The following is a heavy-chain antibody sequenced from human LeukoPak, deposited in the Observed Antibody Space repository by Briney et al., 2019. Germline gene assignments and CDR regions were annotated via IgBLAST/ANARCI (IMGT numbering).Heavy chain of an antibody. D-gene: IGHD5-18*01. CDR3: ARDRTAMGNFDY. J-gene: IGHJ4*02. Sequence: ESGGSLRLSCAASGFTFSSYGMHWVRQAPGKGLEWVAVIWYDGSNKYYADSVKGRFTISRDNSKNTLYLQMNSLRAEDTAVYYCARDRTAMGNFDYWGQGTLVTVSS. CDR1: GFTFSSYG. V-gene: IGHV3-33*01. CDR2: IWYDGSNK.